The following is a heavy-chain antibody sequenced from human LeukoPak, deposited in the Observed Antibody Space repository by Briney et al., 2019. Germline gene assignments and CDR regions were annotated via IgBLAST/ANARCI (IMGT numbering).Heavy chain of an antibody. CDR1: GFTFSSYA. Sequence: GGSLRLSYAASGFTFSSYAMSWVRQAPGKGLEWVSAISGSGGSTYYADSVKGRFTISRDNSKNTLYLQMNSLRAEDTAVYYCAKGVFSSGWYKSAFDIWGQGTMVTVSS. CDR3: AKGVFSSGWYKSAFDI. V-gene: IGHV3-23*01. CDR2: ISGSGGST. D-gene: IGHD6-19*01. J-gene: IGHJ3*02.